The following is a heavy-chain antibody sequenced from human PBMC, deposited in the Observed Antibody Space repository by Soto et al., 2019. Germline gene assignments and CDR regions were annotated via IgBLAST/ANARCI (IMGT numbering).Heavy chain of an antibody. CDR3: TTDPSHPNRIHGY. CDR1: SFNFKNAW. CDR2: IKTEADGGTT. Sequence: GGSLRLSCAASSFNFKNAWMNWVRQAPGKGLEWVGRIKTEADGGTTDYAAPVKGRFTLSRDDSKNTAYLQMISLKTEDTAVYYCTTDPSHPNRIHGYWGQGTLVTVSS. J-gene: IGHJ4*02. V-gene: IGHV3-15*07. D-gene: IGHD2-2*01.